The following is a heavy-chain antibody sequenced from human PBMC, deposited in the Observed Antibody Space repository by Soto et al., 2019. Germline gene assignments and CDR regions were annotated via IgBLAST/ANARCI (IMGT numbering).Heavy chain of an antibody. V-gene: IGHV4-39*01. CDR3: ARLPSRHLVDY. CDR1: GSSINSSGYY. CDR2: MFYGVST. Sequence: SETLSLTYTVSGSSINSSGYYWGWIRQPPGKGLEWIGSMFYGVSTYYNPSLKSRVTVSVDTSKNQFSLNLRSVTAADTAVYYCARLPSRHLVDYWGQGTLVTVSS. D-gene: IGHD3-3*02. J-gene: IGHJ4*02.